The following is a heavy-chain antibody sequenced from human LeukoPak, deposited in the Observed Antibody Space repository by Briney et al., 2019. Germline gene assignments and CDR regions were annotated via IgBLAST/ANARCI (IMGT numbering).Heavy chain of an antibody. Sequence: GASVKVSCKASGYTFTSYGISWVRQAPGQGLEWMGWISAYNGNTNYAQKLQGRVTMTTDTSTSTAYMELRSLRSDDTAVYYCARAPGSVSHYYYYGMDVWGQGTTVTVSS. CDR1: GYTFTSYG. J-gene: IGHJ6*02. V-gene: IGHV1-18*01. CDR3: ARAPGSVSHYYYYGMDV. D-gene: IGHD3-10*01. CDR2: ISAYNGNT.